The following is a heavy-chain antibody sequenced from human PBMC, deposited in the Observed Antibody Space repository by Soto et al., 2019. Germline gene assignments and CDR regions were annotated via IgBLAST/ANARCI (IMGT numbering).Heavy chain of an antibody. V-gene: IGHV3-23*01. Sequence: EVQLLESGGGLVQPGGSLRLSCAASGFTFSSYAMSWVRQAPGKGLEWVSAISGSGGSTYYADSVKGRYTSSRDNSKNTLYLQLNSRRAEDTAVYYCAKGGRRVGATSFDPWGQGTLVTVSS. CDR2: ISGSGGST. J-gene: IGHJ5*02. CDR3: AKGGRRVGATSFDP. D-gene: IGHD1-26*01. CDR1: GFTFSSYA.